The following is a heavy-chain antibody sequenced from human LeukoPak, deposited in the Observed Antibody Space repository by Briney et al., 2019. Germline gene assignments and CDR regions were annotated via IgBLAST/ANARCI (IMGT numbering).Heavy chain of an antibody. CDR3: ARGGSYPNDPFDI. J-gene: IGHJ3*02. CDR1: GFTFSGYP. CDR2: ISYDGSNK. Sequence: GGSLRLSCAASGFTFSGYPIHWVRQAPGKGLEWVAVISYDGSNKYYADSVKGRFTISRDNSKNTLYLQMNSLRAEDTAVYYCARGGSYPNDPFDIWGQGTMVTV. D-gene: IGHD1-26*01. V-gene: IGHV3-30-3*01.